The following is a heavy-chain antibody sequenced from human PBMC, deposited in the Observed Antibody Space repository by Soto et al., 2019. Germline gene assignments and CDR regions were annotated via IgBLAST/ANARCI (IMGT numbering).Heavy chain of an antibody. Sequence: SVKVSCKASGFTFTSSAMQWVRQARGQRLEWIGWIVVGSGNTNYAQKFQERVTITRDMSTSTAYMELSSLRSEDTAVYYCAATLDLVATISSDYWGQATLVTVSS. J-gene: IGHJ4*02. V-gene: IGHV1-58*02. CDR1: GFTFTSSA. CDR2: IVVGSGNT. CDR3: AATLDLVATISSDY. D-gene: IGHD5-12*01.